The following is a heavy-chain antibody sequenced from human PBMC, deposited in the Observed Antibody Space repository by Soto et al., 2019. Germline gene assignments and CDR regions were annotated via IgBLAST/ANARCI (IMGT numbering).Heavy chain of an antibody. CDR3: TRDCIEASNYYYGMDV. D-gene: IGHD6-25*01. J-gene: IGHJ6*02. V-gene: IGHV3-49*04. CDR1: GFTFGDYA. CDR2: IRSKAYGGTT. Sequence: PGGSLRLSCTASGFTFGDYAMSWVRQAPGKGLEWVGFIRSKAYGGTTEYAASVKGRFTISRDDSKSIAYLQMNSLKTEDTAVYYCTRDCIEASNYYYGMDVWGQGTTVTVSS.